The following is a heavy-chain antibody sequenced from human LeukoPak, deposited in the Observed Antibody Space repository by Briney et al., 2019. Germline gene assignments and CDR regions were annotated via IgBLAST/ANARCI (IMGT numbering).Heavy chain of an antibody. D-gene: IGHD1-26*01. Sequence: SETLSLTCTVSGGSISSYYWSWIRQPPGKGLEWIGYIYYSGSTNYNPSLKSRVTISVDTSKNQFSLKLSSVTAADTAVYYCARKGKGRSGSYYVWGQGTLVTVSS. CDR1: GGSISSYY. CDR2: IYYSGST. CDR3: ARKGKGRSGSYYV. V-gene: IGHV4-59*08. J-gene: IGHJ4*02.